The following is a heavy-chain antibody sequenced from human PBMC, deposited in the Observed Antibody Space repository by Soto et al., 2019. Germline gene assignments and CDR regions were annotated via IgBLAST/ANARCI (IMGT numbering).Heavy chain of an antibody. J-gene: IGHJ4*02. D-gene: IGHD3-3*01. Sequence: PSETLSLTCTVSGGSISSGGYYWSWIRQHPGKGLEWIGYIYYSGSTYYNPSLKSRVTISVDTSKNQFSLKLSSVTAADTAVYYCARGYYDQPFDYWGQGTLVTVSS. CDR2: IYYSGST. V-gene: IGHV4-31*03. CDR3: ARGYYDQPFDY. CDR1: GGSISSGGYY.